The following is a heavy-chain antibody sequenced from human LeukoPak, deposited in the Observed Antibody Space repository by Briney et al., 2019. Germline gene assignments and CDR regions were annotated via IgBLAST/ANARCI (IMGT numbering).Heavy chain of an antibody. V-gene: IGHV3-21*01. CDR3: ARVGYCSSTTCYYYFDH. CDR1: GFSFNTYT. J-gene: IGHJ4*02. Sequence: GGALRLSSSASGFSFNTYTINWGRHAPRTGPEWVSSISSWSTYIYYAESVKGRSTISRDNAKTSLYLQLNSLRAEDTAVYYCARVGYCSSTTCYYYFDHWGQGTLVTVSS. D-gene: IGHD2-2*01. CDR2: ISSWSTYI.